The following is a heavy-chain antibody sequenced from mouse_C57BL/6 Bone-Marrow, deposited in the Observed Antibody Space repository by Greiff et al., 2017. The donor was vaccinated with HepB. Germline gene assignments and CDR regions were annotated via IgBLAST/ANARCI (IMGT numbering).Heavy chain of an antibody. CDR3: ARPDYYGSSLYAMDY. J-gene: IGHJ4*01. CDR2: ISGGGGNT. V-gene: IGHV5-9*01. Sequence: EVMLVESGGGLVKPGGSLKLSCAASGFTFSSYTMSWVRQTPEKRLEWVATISGGGGNTYYPDSVKGRFTISRDNAKNTLYLQMSSLRSEDTALYYCARPDYYGSSLYAMDYWGQGTSVTVSS. CDR1: GFTFSSYT. D-gene: IGHD1-1*01.